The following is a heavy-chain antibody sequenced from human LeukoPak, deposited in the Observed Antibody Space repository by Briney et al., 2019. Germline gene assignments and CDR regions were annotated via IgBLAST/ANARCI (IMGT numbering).Heavy chain of an antibody. D-gene: IGHD4-11*01. CDR2: IYYSGST. Sequence: SETLSLTCTVSGASISTYYWSWIRQPPGKGLEWIGYIYYSGSTNYNPSLKSRVTISVDTSKNLFSLKLTSVTAADTAMYYCARRSTVTTRDIFYYYMDVWGKGTTVTVSS. CDR1: GASISTYY. J-gene: IGHJ6*03. V-gene: IGHV4-59*08. CDR3: ARRSTVTTRDIFYYYMDV.